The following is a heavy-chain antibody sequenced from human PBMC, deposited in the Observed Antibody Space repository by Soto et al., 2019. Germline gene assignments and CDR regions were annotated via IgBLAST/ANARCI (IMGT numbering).Heavy chain of an antibody. J-gene: IGHJ5*01. V-gene: IGHV4-4*02. CDR2: IYHSGIT. Sequence: PSETLSLTCAVSSGSISSSNWWSWVRQPPGKGLEWIGEIYHSGITNFNPSLKSRVTISVDKSKNPVSLKLSFVPAADTAVYYCAFRHYVFWGGKLFTPPNGLDPWGKGTLVPVSS. D-gene: IGHD3-3*01. CDR3: AFRHYVFWGGKLFTPPNGLDP. CDR1: SGSISSSNW.